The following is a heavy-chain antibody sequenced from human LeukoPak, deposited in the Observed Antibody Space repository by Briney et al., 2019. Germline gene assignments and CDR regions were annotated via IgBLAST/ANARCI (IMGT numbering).Heavy chain of an antibody. D-gene: IGHD3-10*01. CDR2: ISASGGST. V-gene: IGHV3-23*01. Sequence: GGSLRLSCAASGFTFSSYAMSWVRQAPGKGLEWVSGISASGGSTYYADSVKGRVTISRDNSKRTLYLQMYSLRAEDTAVYYCPKGSSLVTMVFDYWGQGTLVTVSS. CDR1: GFTFSSYA. CDR3: PKGSSLVTMVFDY. J-gene: IGHJ4*02.